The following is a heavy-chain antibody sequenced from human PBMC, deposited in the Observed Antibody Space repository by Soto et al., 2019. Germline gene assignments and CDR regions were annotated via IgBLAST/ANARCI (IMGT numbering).Heavy chain of an antibody. Sequence: PGGSLRLSCAASGFAFSIYAMSLVRQSPGKGLEWVSAISGSGGSTYYADSVKGRFTISRDNSKNTLYLQMNSLRDEDTAVYYCASPNADSDYWGQGNRVTVSS. CDR1: GFAFSIYA. CDR2: ISGSGGST. J-gene: IGHJ4*02. CDR3: ASPNADSDY. V-gene: IGHV3-23*01.